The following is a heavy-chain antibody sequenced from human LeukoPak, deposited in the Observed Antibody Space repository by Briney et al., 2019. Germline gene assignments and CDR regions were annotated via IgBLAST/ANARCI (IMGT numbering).Heavy chain of an antibody. D-gene: IGHD1-26*01. CDR1: GDSFSGYY. CDR2: INHRGST. CDR3: ARSWAGMYYPFYYFDF. J-gene: IGHJ4*02. V-gene: IGHV4-34*01. Sequence: SETLSLTCAVYGDSFSGYYWSWIRQPPGKGLEWIAEINHRGSTHYNPSLKSRVNISVDTSKNQFSLNLDSVTAADTAVYYCARSWAGMYYPFYYFDFWGQRTLVSVSS.